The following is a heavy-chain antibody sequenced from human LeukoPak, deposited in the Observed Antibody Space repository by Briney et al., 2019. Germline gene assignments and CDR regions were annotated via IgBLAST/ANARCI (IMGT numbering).Heavy chain of an antibody. V-gene: IGHV3-48*04. CDR3: ARDRGYYASLGY. J-gene: IGHJ4*02. Sequence: GGSLRLSCAASGFTFSSFSMNWVRQAPGKGLEWISYISSSSSTIYYSDSVKGRFTISRDNAKNSLYLQMNSLRAEDTAVYYCARDRGYYASLGYWGQGTLVTVSS. CDR1: GFTFSSFS. D-gene: IGHD2-2*01. CDR2: ISSSSSTI.